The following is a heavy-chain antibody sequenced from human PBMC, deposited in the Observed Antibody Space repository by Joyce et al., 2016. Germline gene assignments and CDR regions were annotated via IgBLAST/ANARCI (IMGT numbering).Heavy chain of an antibody. CDR2: TWYNATWDT. Sequence: QVQLQQSGPGLVRPSQTLSLACAISGDSVSRFGATWNWIRQSPSRGLELLGRTWYNATWDTGYGDSVKSRITISPDTSKNQLSLQLTFVTPEDTALYYCARNDFTSGGFYSNFDSWGQGILVTVSS. V-gene: IGHV6-1*01. D-gene: IGHD3-10*01. CDR3: ARNDFTSGGFYSNFDS. CDR1: GDSVSRFGAT. J-gene: IGHJ4*02.